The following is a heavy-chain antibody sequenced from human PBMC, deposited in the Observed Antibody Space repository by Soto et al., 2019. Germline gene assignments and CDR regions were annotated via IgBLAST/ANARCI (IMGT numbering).Heavy chain of an antibody. J-gene: IGHJ3*02. CDR3: ALGVYGSGNYYTGPSAFDI. CDR1: GGTLSDHG. D-gene: IGHD3-10*01. CDR2: TIPVFNTA. Sequence: QVQLEQSGAEVKKPGSSVKVSCKASGGTLSDHGVAWLRQAPGQGLEWMGGTIPVFNTAKYAQKFQGRVTVTADKFTIIAYLELSSLRSADTAFYFCALGVYGSGNYYTGPSAFDIGGQGTMVIVSS. V-gene: IGHV1-69*06.